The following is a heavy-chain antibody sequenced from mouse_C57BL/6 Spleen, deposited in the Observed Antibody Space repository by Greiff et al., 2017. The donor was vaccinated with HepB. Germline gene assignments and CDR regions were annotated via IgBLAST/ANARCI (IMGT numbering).Heavy chain of an antibody. J-gene: IGHJ4*01. CDR2: IYPGSGNT. D-gene: IGHD1-1*02. CDR1: GYTFTVYY. CDR3: ARGELSYYTMDY. Sequence: QVQLKESGAELVRPGASVKLSCKASGYTFTVYYINWVKQRPGQGLEWIARIYPGSGNTYYNEKFKGKATLTAEKSSSTAYMQLSSLTSEDSAVYFCARGELSYYTMDYWGQGTSVTVSS. V-gene: IGHV1-76*01.